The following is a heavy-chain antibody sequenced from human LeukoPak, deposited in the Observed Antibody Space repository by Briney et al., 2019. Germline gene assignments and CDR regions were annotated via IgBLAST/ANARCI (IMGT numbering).Heavy chain of an antibody. V-gene: IGHV4-34*01. CDR2: INHSGST. CDR3: ARARGAVAIDY. Sequence: SETLSLTCAVYGGSFSGYYWSWIRQPPGKGLEWIGEINHSGSTNCNPSLKSRLTISVDTCKNQFSLKLSSVTAADTAVYYCARARGAVAIDYWGQGTLVTVSS. J-gene: IGHJ4*02. CDR1: GGSFSGYY. D-gene: IGHD6-19*01.